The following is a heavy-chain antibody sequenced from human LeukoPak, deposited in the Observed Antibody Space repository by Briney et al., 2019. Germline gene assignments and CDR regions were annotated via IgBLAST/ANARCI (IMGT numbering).Heavy chain of an antibody. J-gene: IGHJ4*02. D-gene: IGHD3-3*01. V-gene: IGHV4-39*07. CDR2: IYYSGST. CDR1: GGSLSNYH. CDR3: AREIDFWSGYSDY. Sequence: PSETLSLTCTVSGGSLSNYHWAWIRQPPGKGLEWIGNIYYSGSTSYNPSLKSRVTISVDTSKNQFSLKLSSVTAADTAVYYCAREIDFWSGYSDYWGQGNLVTVSS.